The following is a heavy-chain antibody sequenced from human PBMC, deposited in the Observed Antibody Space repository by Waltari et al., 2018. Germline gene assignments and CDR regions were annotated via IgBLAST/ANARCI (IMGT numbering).Heavy chain of an antibody. J-gene: IGHJ4*02. V-gene: IGHV4-4*02. CDR1: GDSITGSDF. CDR3: ARDRGRGLYLDS. Sequence: QLQLHQSGPGLVQPSESLSLTSVAPGDSITGSDFWSWVSQSPRKGLEWIGQVHRTGRTNYNPSLAGRVTVSIDTSNKQFSLTVSSPTAADTAIYYCARDRGRGLYLDSWGQGTLVTVSP. D-gene: IGHD2-15*01. CDR2: VHRTGRT.